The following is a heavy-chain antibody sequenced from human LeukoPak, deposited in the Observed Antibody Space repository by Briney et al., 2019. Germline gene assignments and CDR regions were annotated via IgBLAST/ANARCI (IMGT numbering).Heavy chain of an antibody. CDR2: INPNSGGT. Sequence: ASVKVSCKASGYTFTGYYMHWVRQAPGQGLEWMGWINPNSGGTNYAQKFQGRVTMTRDTSISTAYMELSRLRSDDTAVYYCARDRIGMALSRTKYYYYMDVWGKGTTVTVSS. CDR1: GYTFTGYY. CDR3: ARDRIGMALSRTKYYYYMDV. D-gene: IGHD5-24*01. V-gene: IGHV1-2*02. J-gene: IGHJ6*03.